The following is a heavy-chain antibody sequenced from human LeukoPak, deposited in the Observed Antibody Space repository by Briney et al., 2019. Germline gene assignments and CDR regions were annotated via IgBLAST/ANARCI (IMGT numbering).Heavy chain of an antibody. V-gene: IGHV3-66*01. D-gene: IGHD5-24*01. CDR2: IYSGGST. CDR3: ARELRWQGTDFDY. Sequence: PGGSLRLSCAASGFTVSSNYMSWVRQAPGKGLEWVSVIYSGGSTYYADSVKGRFTISRDNSKNTLYLQMNSLRAEDTAVYYCARELRWQGTDFDYWGRGTLVTVSS. J-gene: IGHJ4*02. CDR1: GFTVSSNY.